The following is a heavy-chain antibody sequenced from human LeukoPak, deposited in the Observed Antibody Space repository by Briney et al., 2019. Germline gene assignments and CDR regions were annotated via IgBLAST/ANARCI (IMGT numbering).Heavy chain of an antibody. CDR3: ARRSIYCSGGSCSFDI. CDR2: ISGSGGST. D-gene: IGHD2-15*01. J-gene: IGHJ3*02. V-gene: IGHV3-23*01. Sequence: GGTLRLSCAASGFTFSSYGMSWVRQAPGKGLEWVSSISGSGGSTYYADSVKGQFTISRDNSKNTLFLQMSSLRAEDTAVYYCARRSIYCSGGSCSFDIWGQGTMVIVSS. CDR1: GFTFSSYG.